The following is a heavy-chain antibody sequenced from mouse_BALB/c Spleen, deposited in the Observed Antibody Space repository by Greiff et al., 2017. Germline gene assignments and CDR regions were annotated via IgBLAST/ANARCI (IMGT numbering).Heavy chain of an antibody. CDR3: ARKGYGYYFDY. D-gene: IGHD1-2*01. CDR2: IWSGGST. J-gene: IGHJ2*01. CDR1: GFSFTSYG. Sequence: VQLQESGPGLVQPSQSLSITCTASGFSFTSYGVHWVRQSPGQGLEWLGVIWSGGSTDYNAAFISRLSISKDNSKSQVFFKMNSLQANDTAIYYCARKGYGYYFDYWGQGTTLTVSS. V-gene: IGHV2-2*02.